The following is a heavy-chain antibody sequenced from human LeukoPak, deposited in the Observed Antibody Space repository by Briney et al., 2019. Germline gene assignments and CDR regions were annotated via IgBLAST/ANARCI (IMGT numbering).Heavy chain of an antibody. Sequence: SVKVSCKASGGTFISYAISWVRQAPGQGLEWMGRIIPIFGTANYAQKFQGRVTITTDESTSTAYMELRSLRSDDTAVYYCARGSGIDFWSGGRHAFDIWGQGTMVTVSS. CDR1: GGTFISYA. CDR2: IIPIFGTA. V-gene: IGHV1-69*05. D-gene: IGHD3-3*01. J-gene: IGHJ3*02. CDR3: ARGSGIDFWSGGRHAFDI.